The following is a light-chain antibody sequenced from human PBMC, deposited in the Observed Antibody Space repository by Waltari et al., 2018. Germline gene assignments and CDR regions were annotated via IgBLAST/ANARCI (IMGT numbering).Light chain of an antibody. CDR1: QGIRSY. Sequence: IQLTQSPSSLSASVGDRVTITCRASQGIRSYLAWYQQKPEKAPKLLIYAASTFQSGVPSRFSGSGSGTDFTLTISSLQPEDFATYYCQQVNNYPLTFGGGTKVEIK. CDR3: QQVNNYPLT. J-gene: IGKJ4*01. CDR2: AAS. V-gene: IGKV1-9*01.